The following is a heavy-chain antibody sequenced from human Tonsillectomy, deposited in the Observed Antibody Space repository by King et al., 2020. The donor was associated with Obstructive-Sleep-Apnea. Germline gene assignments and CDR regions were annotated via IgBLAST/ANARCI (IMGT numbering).Heavy chain of an antibody. V-gene: IGHV1-69*01. CDR2: FIPMLGTA. CDR1: GGTFSSYA. D-gene: IGHD4-23*01. Sequence: HVQLVESGAEVKKSGSSVKVSCKASGGTFSSYAISWVRQAPGQGLEWMGGFIPMLGTAHYAQKFQGRVTTTADESTSTAYMELSSLRSEDTAVYYCARSLSGNRGTYYYYYGMDVWGQGTTVTVSS. CDR3: ARSLSGNRGTYYYYYGMDV. J-gene: IGHJ6*02.